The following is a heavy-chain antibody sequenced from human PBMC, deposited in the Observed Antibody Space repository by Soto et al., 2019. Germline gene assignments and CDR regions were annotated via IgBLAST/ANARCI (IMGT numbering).Heavy chain of an antibody. CDR1: SGSISSSNW. V-gene: IGHV4-4*02. CDR2: IYHSGST. J-gene: IGHJ4*02. CDR3: ARGPYYYGSGSYPNSPYYFDY. Sequence: PSETLSLTCAVSSGSISSSNWWSWVRQPPGKGLEWIGEIYHSGSTNYNPSLKSRVTISVDKSKNQFSLKLSSVTAADTAVYYCARGPYYYGSGSYPNSPYYFDYWGQGTLVTVS. D-gene: IGHD3-10*01.